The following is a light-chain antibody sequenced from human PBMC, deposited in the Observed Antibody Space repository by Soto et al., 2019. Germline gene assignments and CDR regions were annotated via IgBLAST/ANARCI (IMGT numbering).Light chain of an antibody. CDR3: QQYENLPRFI. V-gene: IGKV1-33*01. CDR1: EDINLF. Sequence: IQLTQSPSSLSASVGETVTIMCRASEDINLFLNWYAQHPGKAPNLXXYYASTLETGVSLRFSGSGSGTDFTFTISSLQPEDIATYFCQQYENLPRFIFGPGTKVDIK. J-gene: IGKJ3*01. CDR2: YAS.